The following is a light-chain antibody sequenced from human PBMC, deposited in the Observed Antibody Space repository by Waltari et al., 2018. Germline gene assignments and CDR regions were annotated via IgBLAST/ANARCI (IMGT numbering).Light chain of an antibody. CDR3: CSYAGGTTFL. V-gene: IGLV2-23*03. CDR1: GSEIDIYNL. J-gene: IGLJ2*01. Sequence: QSALTQPASVSGSLGQSITISCTGSGSEIDIYNLASWYQQYPGKAPKLIIYEGDERPSGVPDRFSGSKSGNTASLTISGLQADDEAEYHCCSYAGGTTFLFGGGTKVTVL. CDR2: EGD.